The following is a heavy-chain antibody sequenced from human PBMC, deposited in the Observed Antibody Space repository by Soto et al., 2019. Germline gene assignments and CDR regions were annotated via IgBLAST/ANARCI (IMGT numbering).Heavy chain of an antibody. J-gene: IGHJ4*02. CDR1: GGSISSGNHY. Sequence: QVQLQESGPGLVKPSQTLSLTCTVSGGSISSGNHYWSWIRQHPGKGLEWIGYIYHSVTAYYNPSLKSRVIMSVDTSKNQFSLNLKSVTAADTATYYCARVQYQDILTASSHRRSIDYWGQGALVTVSS. CDR3: ARVQYQDILTASSHRRSIDY. D-gene: IGHD3-9*01. CDR2: IYHSVTA. V-gene: IGHV4-31*03.